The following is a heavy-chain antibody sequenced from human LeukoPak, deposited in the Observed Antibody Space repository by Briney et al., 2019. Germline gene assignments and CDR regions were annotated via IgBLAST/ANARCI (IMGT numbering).Heavy chain of an antibody. CDR3: ARVPADGYLKSHFDY. CDR2: IIPIFGTA. J-gene: IGHJ4*02. D-gene: IGHD5-24*01. V-gene: IGHV1-69*06. Sequence: ASVKVSCKASGGTFSSYAISWVRQAPGQGLEWMGGIIPIFGTANYAQKFQGRVTITADKSTSTAYMELSSLRSEDTAVYYCARVPADGYLKSHFDYWGQGTLVTVSS. CDR1: GGTFSSYA.